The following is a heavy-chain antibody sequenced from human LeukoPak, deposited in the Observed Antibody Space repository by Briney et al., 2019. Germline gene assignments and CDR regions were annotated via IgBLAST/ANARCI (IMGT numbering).Heavy chain of an antibody. D-gene: IGHD3-3*01. V-gene: IGHV3-11*01. Sequence: GGSLRLSCAASGFTFSDYYMSWIRQAPGKGLEWVSYISSSGSTIYYADSVKGRFTISRDNAKISLYLQMNSLRAEDTAVYYCAREQRENTYYDFWSGYYTPDYYYYYYMDVWGKGATVTVSS. CDR2: ISSSGSTI. CDR3: AREQRENTYYDFWSGYYTPDYYYYYYMDV. CDR1: GFTFSDYY. J-gene: IGHJ6*03.